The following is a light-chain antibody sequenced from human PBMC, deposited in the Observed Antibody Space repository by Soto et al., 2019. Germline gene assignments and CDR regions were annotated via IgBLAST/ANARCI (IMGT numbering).Light chain of an antibody. Sequence: QSVLAQPRSVSGSPGQSVTISCTGTSSDVGGYNYVSWYQQHPGKAPKLMIYDVSKRPSGAPDRFSGSKSGNTASLTISGLQAEDGADYYCCSYAGSYTLYVFGTGTKVTVL. J-gene: IGLJ1*01. CDR2: DVS. CDR1: SSDVGGYNY. CDR3: CSYAGSYTLYV. V-gene: IGLV2-11*01.